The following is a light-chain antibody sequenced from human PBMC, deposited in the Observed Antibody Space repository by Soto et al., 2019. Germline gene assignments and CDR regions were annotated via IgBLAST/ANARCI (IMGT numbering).Light chain of an antibody. CDR3: AAWDDSLNGVV. CDR2: SNN. V-gene: IGLV1-44*01. Sequence: QAVVTQPPSASGTPGQRVTISCSGSSSNIGTNTVNWYQQLPGTAPKLLIYSNNQRPSGVPERLSGSKSGTSASLAISGLQSEDEADYYCAAWDDSLNGVVFGGGTKLTVL. CDR1: SSNIGTNT. J-gene: IGLJ2*01.